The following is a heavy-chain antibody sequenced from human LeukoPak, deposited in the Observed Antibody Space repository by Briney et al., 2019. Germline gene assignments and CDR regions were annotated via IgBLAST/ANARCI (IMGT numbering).Heavy chain of an antibody. CDR2: INHSGST. CDR1: GGSFSGYY. J-gene: IGHJ3*02. Sequence: PSETLSLTCAVYGGSFSGYYWSWIRQPPGKGLEWIGEINHSGSTNYNPSLKSRVTISVDTSKNQFSLKLSSVTAADTAVYYCASGAYDYYDSSGTDAFDIWGQGTMVTVSS. V-gene: IGHV4-34*01. CDR3: ASGAYDYYDSSGTDAFDI. D-gene: IGHD3-22*01.